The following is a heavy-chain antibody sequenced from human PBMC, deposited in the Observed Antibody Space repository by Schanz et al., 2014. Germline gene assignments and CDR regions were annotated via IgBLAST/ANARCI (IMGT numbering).Heavy chain of an antibody. J-gene: IGHJ4*02. D-gene: IGHD2-8*01. V-gene: IGHV3-23*01. CDR2: ISASVGST. Sequence: EVQLLESGGGLVQPGGSLRLSCAASGFTFSSYAMSWVRQAPGKVLEWLSTISASVGSTYYADSVKDRFTMSRVNSKNTLYLHMNNLRAENTAVYYCERANYRRKINFDSWGRGTLVTVSS. CDR1: GFTFSSYA. CDR3: ERANYRRKINFDS.